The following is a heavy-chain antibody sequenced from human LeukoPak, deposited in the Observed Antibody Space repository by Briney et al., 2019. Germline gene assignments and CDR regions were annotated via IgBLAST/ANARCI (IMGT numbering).Heavy chain of an antibody. J-gene: IGHJ4*02. Sequence: PGGSLRLSCAASGFTFSNAWMSWVRQASGKGLEWVGRIKSKTDGGTTDYAAPVKGRFIISRDDSKNTLYLQMNSLKTEDTAVYYCTSSDYDSSGYYSYWGQGTLVTVSS. CDR2: IKSKTDGGTT. V-gene: IGHV3-15*01. CDR3: TSSDYDSSGYYSY. CDR1: GFTFSNAW. D-gene: IGHD3-22*01.